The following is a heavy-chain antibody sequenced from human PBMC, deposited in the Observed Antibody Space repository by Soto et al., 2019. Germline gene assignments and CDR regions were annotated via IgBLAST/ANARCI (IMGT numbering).Heavy chain of an antibody. D-gene: IGHD6-19*01. CDR2: INHSGST. J-gene: IGHJ4*02. V-gene: IGHV4-34*01. CDR1: GGSFSGYY. Sequence: QVQLQQWGAGLLKPSETLSLTCAVYGGSFSGYYWSWIRQPPGKGLEWIGEINHSGSTNYNPSLKSRVTISVDTSKNQFSLKLSSVTAADTAVYYCARDDGQWLVSLDYWGQGPLVTVSS. CDR3: ARDDGQWLVSLDY.